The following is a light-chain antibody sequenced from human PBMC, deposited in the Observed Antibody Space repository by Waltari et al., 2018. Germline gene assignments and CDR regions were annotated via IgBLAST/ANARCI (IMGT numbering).Light chain of an antibody. CDR3: QHYVRLPAT. CDR2: DAS. CDR1: QSVSRA. Sequence: EIVLTQSPGTLSLSLGERATLSCRASQSVSRALAWYQQKPGQAPRLLIYDASTRATGIPDRFSGSGSETDFSLTISRLEHDDFAVYYCQHYVRLPATFGQGTTVEI. J-gene: IGKJ1*01. V-gene: IGKV3-20*01.